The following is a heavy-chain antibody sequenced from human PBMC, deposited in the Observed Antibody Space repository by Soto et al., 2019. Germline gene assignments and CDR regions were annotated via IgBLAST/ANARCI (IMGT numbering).Heavy chain of an antibody. CDR2: ISGSGAYT. J-gene: IGHJ6*02. CDR3: ARVITIFGVVPYGMDV. D-gene: IGHD3-3*01. V-gene: IGHV3-23*01. Sequence: GWSLRLSCASSVFTFSSYAMSWVRQAPGRGLEWVSGISGSGAYTYYADSVKGRFTLSRDSSKNTLYLQMNSLRAEDTAVYYCARVITIFGVVPYGMDVWGQGTTVTVSS. CDR1: VFTFSSYA.